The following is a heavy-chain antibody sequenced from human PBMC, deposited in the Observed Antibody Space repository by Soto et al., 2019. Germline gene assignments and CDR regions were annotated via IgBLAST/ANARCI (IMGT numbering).Heavy chain of an antibody. D-gene: IGHD6-13*01. Sequence: GASVKVSCKASGGTFSSYAISWVRQAPGQGLEWMGGIIPIFGTANYAQKFQGRVTITADESTSTAYMELSSLRSEDTAVYYCARGSGPQGIAAAGPKYNWFDPWGQGTLVTVSS. CDR2: IIPIFGTA. CDR3: ARGSGPQGIAAAGPKYNWFDP. J-gene: IGHJ5*02. CDR1: GGTFSSYA. V-gene: IGHV1-69*13.